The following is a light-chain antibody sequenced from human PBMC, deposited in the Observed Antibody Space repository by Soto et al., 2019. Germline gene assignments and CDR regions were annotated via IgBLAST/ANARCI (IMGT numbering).Light chain of an antibody. J-gene: IGKJ2*01. V-gene: IGKV1-5*03. CDR3: QQYHSYLYT. Sequence: DIQMTQSPSTLSASVGDRVIITCRASQSISIWLAWYQQIQGKAPNLLIYEASTLASGVPSRFSGSGSGTEFTLTISSLPPDDFATYYCQQYHSYLYTFGQGTKLEIK. CDR1: QSISIW. CDR2: EAS.